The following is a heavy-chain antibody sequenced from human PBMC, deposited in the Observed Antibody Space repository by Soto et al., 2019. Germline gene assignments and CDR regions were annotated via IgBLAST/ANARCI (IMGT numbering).Heavy chain of an antibody. D-gene: IGHD3-10*01. J-gene: IGHJ5*02. Sequence: PGESQRISCKGSGYSFTSYGSGWVRQMPGKGLEWMGIIYPGDSDTRYSPSFQGQVTISADKSISTAYLQWSSLKASDTAMYYCARQSAVRGVTSLYNWFDPWGQGTLVTVSS. CDR2: IYPGDSDT. V-gene: IGHV5-51*01. CDR1: GYSFTSYG. CDR3: ARQSAVRGVTSLYNWFDP.